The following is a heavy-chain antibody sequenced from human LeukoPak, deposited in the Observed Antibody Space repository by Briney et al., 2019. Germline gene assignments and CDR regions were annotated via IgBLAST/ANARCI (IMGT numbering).Heavy chain of an antibody. CDR1: GYTFTDYF. J-gene: IGHJ4*02. CDR3: ARGPAIGIDF. Sequence: ASVKVSCKACGYTFTDYFLHWVREAPGQGLEWMGWIIPNSGATNYARKFQGRVTMTGDTSISAAYLDLGSLTSDDTAMYYCARGPAIGIDFWGQGTLVTVSS. CDR2: IIPNSGAT. D-gene: IGHD5-18*01. V-gene: IGHV1-2*02.